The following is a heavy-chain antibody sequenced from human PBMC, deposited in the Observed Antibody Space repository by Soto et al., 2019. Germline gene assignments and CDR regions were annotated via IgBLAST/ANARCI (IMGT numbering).Heavy chain of an antibody. D-gene: IGHD3-9*01. Sequence: ASVKVSCKESGYTFTSYYMHWVRQAPGQGLEWMGWINPNSGGTNYAQKFQGWVTMTRDTSISTAYMELSRLRSDDTAVYYCARVDILTGWYAFDIWGQGTMVTVSS. J-gene: IGHJ3*02. CDR2: INPNSGGT. CDR3: ARVDILTGWYAFDI. CDR1: GYTFTSYY. V-gene: IGHV1-2*04.